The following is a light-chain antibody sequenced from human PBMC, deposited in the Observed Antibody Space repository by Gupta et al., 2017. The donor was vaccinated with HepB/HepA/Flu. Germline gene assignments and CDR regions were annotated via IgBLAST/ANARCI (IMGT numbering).Light chain of an antibody. CDR1: SSDIGAYNY. CDR3: CSYATSSARV. CDR2: DVA. V-gene: IGLV2-14*03. J-gene: IGLJ2*01. Sequence: QSALTPPASVSGSPGQSITLSCTGTSSDIGAYNYVSWYQQHPGKAPKLMIYDVANRPSGVSNRFSGSKSGNTASLTISGLQAEDEADYYCCSYATSSARVFGGGTKVTVL.